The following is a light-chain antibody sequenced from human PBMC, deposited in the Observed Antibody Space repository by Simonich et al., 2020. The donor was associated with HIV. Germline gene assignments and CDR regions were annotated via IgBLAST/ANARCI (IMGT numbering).Light chain of an antibody. CDR2: WAS. J-gene: IGKJ4*01. CDR3: QQYYSTPLT. V-gene: IGKV4-1*01. CDR1: QSVLYSSNNKNY. Sequence: DIVMTQYPDSLAVSLGERATINCKSSQSVLYSSNNKNYLAWYQQKPGQPPKLRIYWASTRESGVPDRFSGSGSGTDFTLTISSLQAEDVAVYYCQQYYSTPLTFGGGTKVEIK.